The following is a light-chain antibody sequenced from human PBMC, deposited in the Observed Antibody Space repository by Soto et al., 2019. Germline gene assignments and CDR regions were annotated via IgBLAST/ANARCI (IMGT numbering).Light chain of an antibody. Sequence: QSVLTQPASVSGSPGQSITISCTGTSSDVWSYNLVSWYQQHPGKAPKLMIYEVSKRPSGVSNRFSGSKSGNTASLTISGLQAEDEADYYCCSYAGSSTAVFGGGTQLTVL. V-gene: IGLV2-23*02. J-gene: IGLJ7*01. CDR1: SSDVWSYNL. CDR3: CSYAGSSTAV. CDR2: EVS.